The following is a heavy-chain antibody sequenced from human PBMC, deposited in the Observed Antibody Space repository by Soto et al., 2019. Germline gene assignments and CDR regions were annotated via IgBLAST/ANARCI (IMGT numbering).Heavy chain of an antibody. D-gene: IGHD6-13*01. CDR3: VAYSAGRNWFGR. CDR2: VYPSVNT. Sequence: SETLSLTCAVSGSSVSGDCYWAWIRQPPGKGLEWIGSVYPSVNTYYLPSLRGRISLSIDTSKNHISLTLTSVTAADTALYYCVAYSAGRNWFGRWGQGTLVTVSS. V-gene: IGHV4-38-2*01. CDR1: GSSVSGDCY. J-gene: IGHJ5*02.